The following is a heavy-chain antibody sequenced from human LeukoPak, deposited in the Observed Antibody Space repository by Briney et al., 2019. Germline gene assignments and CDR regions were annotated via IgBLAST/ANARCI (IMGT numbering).Heavy chain of an antibody. CDR1: GFTVSSNY. Sequence: PGGSLRLSCAASGFTVSSNYMSWVRQAPGKGLEWVSYISSSGSTIYYADSVKGRFTISRDNAKNSLYLQMNSLRAEDTAVYYCARGVQRGIVVVPAATSSWGQGTLVTVSS. CDR3: ARGVQRGIVVVPAATSS. CDR2: ISSSGSTI. V-gene: IGHV3-11*01. D-gene: IGHD2-2*01. J-gene: IGHJ4*02.